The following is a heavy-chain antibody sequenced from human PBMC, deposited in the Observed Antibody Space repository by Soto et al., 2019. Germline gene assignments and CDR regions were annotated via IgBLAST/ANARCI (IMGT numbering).Heavy chain of an antibody. V-gene: IGHV3-15*01. D-gene: IGHD3-10*01. CDR2: IKSKTDAGTT. CDR1: GFTLSNAK. J-gene: IGHJ4*02. Sequence: PGGSLRLSCVASGFTLSNAKMSWDRQGSGKAQDWVGRIKSKTDAGTTDYAAPVKGRFTISRDDSKNTLYLQMNSLKTEDTAVYYCTTDGGRGSGSYYMARPIIDYWGQVTLFIVSS. CDR3: TTDGGRGSGSYYMARPIIDY.